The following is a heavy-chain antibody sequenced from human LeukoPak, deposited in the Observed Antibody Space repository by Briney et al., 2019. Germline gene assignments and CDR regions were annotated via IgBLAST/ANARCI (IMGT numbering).Heavy chain of an antibody. J-gene: IGHJ6*02. V-gene: IGHV4-39*07. CDR2: IYYSGST. CDR1: GGSISSSSYY. CDR3: ARDRGYSYGYATLYYHYYGMDV. Sequence: SETLSLTCTVSGGSISSSSYYWGWIRQPPGKGLEWIGSIYYSGSTYYNPSLKSRVTISVDTSKNQFSLKLSSVTAADTAVYYCARDRGYSYGYATLYYHYYGMDVWGQGTTVTVSS. D-gene: IGHD5-18*01.